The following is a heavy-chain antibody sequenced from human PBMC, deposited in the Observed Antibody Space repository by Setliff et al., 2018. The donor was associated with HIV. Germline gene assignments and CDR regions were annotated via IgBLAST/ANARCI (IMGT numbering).Heavy chain of an antibody. CDR3: ARPTELYYYGSGPSGAFDI. V-gene: IGHV1-46*01. CDR1: GYTFTSYY. Sequence: ASVKVSCKASGYTFTSYYVHFVRQAPGQGPEWMGIINPNGGSTNYAQKFQGRVTITADESTSTAYMELSSLRYEDTAVYYCARPTELYYYGSGPSGAFDICGQGTMVTVSS. J-gene: IGHJ3*02. CDR2: INPNGGST. D-gene: IGHD3-10*01.